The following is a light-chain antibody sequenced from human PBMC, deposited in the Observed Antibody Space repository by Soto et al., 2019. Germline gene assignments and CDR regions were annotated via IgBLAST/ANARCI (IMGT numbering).Light chain of an antibody. CDR1: QSVSSN. CDR3: QQSYSTLWT. J-gene: IGKJ1*01. CDR2: GAS. Sequence: EVVMTQSPATLSVSPGDTATLSCRASQSVSSNLAWYQQKPGQAPRLLIYGASTRATDIPARFSGSGSGTDFTLTISSLQPEDFATYYCQQSYSTLWTFGQGTKVDI. V-gene: IGKV3-15*01.